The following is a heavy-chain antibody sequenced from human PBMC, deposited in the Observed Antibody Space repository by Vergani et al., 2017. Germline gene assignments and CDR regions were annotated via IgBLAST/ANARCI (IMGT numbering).Heavy chain of an antibody. CDR3: AREPPLTGFFDY. V-gene: IGHV1-46*03. D-gene: IGHD3-9*01. CDR2: ISPDGFST. CDR1: GYTFTAYY. Sequence: QVQLVQSGAEVGKPGASVKISCKASGYTFTAYYIHWVRQAPEQGLEWVGVISPDGFSTFYAQKFQSRVTITRDTSTSTVYVEVTSLRSDDTAVYYCAREPPLTGFFDYWGQGTLVTVSS. J-gene: IGHJ4*02.